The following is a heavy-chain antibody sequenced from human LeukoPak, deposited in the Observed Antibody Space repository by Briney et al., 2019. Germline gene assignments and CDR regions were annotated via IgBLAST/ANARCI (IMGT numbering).Heavy chain of an antibody. CDR2: INPNSGGT. D-gene: IGHD2-21*02. Sequence: ASVKVSCKASGYTFTGYYMHWVRQAPGQGLEWMGWINPNSGGTNYAQKFQGWVTMTRDTSISTAYMELSRLRSDDTAVYYCARRGSVVTGPLDVWGQGTTITVSS. V-gene: IGHV1-2*04. CDR1: GYTFTGYY. CDR3: ARRGSVVTGPLDV. J-gene: IGHJ6*02.